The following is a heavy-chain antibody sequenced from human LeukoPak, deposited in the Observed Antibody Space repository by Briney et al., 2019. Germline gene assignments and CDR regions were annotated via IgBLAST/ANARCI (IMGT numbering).Heavy chain of an antibody. D-gene: IGHD3-10*01. Sequence: ASVKVSCKASGYTFTSYDINWVRQATEQGLEWMGWMNPNSGNTGYAQKFQGRVTMTRNTSISTAYMELSSLRSEDTAVYYCARVVVRGVMRGAFDIWGQGTMVTVSS. J-gene: IGHJ3*02. CDR1: GYTFTSYD. CDR2: MNPNSGNT. CDR3: ARVVVRGVMRGAFDI. V-gene: IGHV1-8*01.